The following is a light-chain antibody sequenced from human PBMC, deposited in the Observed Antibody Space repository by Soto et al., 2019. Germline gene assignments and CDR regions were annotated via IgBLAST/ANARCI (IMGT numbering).Light chain of an antibody. CDR3: HLYNNAHPLS. CDR1: QSISSN. V-gene: IGKV3-15*01. J-gene: IGKJ5*01. Sequence: GGRARWSPCDIQSISSNYLAWYQQKPGQAPRLLIYGASTRATGIPSRFSGSGSGTEFHITFSCRQANAAAPYYCHLYNNAHPLSFVQGTRLEIK. CDR2: GAS.